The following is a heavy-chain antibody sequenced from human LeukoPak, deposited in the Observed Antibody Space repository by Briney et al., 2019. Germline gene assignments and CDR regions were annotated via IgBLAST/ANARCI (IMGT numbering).Heavy chain of an antibody. Sequence: SETLSLTCTVSGGSINTYYWSWIRQPPGKGLEWLGYIYYSGSTNYNPSLKSRVTISVDTSKNQFSLRLSSVIAADTAVYYCARTCSSGTCPMDYWGQGTLVTVSS. CDR1: GGSINTYY. CDR3: ARTCSSGTCPMDY. J-gene: IGHJ4*02. D-gene: IGHD2-15*01. V-gene: IGHV4-59*01. CDR2: IYYSGST.